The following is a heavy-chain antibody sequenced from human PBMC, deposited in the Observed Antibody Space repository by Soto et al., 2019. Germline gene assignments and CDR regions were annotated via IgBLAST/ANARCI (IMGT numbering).Heavy chain of an antibody. Sequence: EVQLLESGGGLVQPGGSLRLSCAASDFTFNNYAMSWVRQPPGQGLEWVSAITDRSSSTYTADSVKGRFTISRDNSKNTLYLQMNTLRAEDTAVYDCAMGSSTRRPYYFGYWGQGTLVTV. CDR1: DFTFNNYA. V-gene: IGHV3-23*01. D-gene: IGHD2-2*01. CDR3: AMGSSTRRPYYFGY. CDR2: ITDRSSST. J-gene: IGHJ4*02.